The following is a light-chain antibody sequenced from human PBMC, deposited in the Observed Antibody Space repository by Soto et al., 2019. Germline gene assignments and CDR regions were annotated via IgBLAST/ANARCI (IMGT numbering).Light chain of an antibody. CDR3: AAWDDSLSGVV. CDR1: ISNIGSNY. J-gene: IGLJ3*02. V-gene: IGLV1-47*01. CDR2: SNN. Sequence: VLTQPPSASGTPGQRVPISCSGSISNIGSNYVYWYQKLPGTAPKVLIYSNNQRPSGVPDRFSGSKSGTSASLAIRGLRSEDEADYYCAAWDDSLSGVVFGGGTQLTVL.